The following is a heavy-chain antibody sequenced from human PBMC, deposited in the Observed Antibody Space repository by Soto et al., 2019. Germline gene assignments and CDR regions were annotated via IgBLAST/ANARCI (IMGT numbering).Heavy chain of an antibody. Sequence: GGSLRLSCAASGFTFSSYAMSWVRQAPGKGLEWVSAISGSGGSTYYADSVKGRFTISRDNSKNTLYLQMNGLRAEDTAVYYCAKDRRYYGSGISVLDYWGQGTLVTVSS. CDR2: ISGSGGST. V-gene: IGHV3-23*01. CDR3: AKDRRYYGSGISVLDY. J-gene: IGHJ4*02. D-gene: IGHD3-10*01. CDR1: GFTFSSYA.